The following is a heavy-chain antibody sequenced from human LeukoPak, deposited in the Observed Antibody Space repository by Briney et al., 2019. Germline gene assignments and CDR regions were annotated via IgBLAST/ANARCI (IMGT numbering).Heavy chain of an antibody. CDR3: ASVSGDSGYDLDYYMDV. Sequence: SETLSLTCTVSGGSISSSSYYWGWIRQPPGKGLEWIGSIYYSGSTYYNPSLKRRVTISVDTSKNQFSLKLSSVTAADTAVYYCASVSGDSGYDLDYYMDVWGKGTTVTVSS. V-gene: IGHV4-39*07. CDR1: GGSISSSSYY. J-gene: IGHJ6*03. D-gene: IGHD5-12*01. CDR2: IYYSGST.